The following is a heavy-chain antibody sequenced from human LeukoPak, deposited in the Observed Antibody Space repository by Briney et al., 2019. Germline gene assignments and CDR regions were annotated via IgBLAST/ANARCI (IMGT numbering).Heavy chain of an antibody. CDR2: IYYSGST. Sequence: SETLSLTCTVSGGSISSYYWNWIRQPPGKGLEWIGYIYYSGSTNYNPSLKSRITISVDTSKNQFSLKLSSVTAADTAVYYCARHDWEEIRNSWFDPWGQGTLVTVSS. J-gene: IGHJ5*02. CDR1: GGSISSYY. D-gene: IGHD3-9*01. V-gene: IGHV4-59*08. CDR3: ARHDWEEIRNSWFDP.